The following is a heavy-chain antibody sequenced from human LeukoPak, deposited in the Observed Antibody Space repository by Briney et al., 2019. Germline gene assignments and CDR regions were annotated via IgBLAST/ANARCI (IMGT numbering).Heavy chain of an antibody. Sequence: GGSLRLSCAASGFTFSSYAMSWVHQAPGKGLEWVSAISGSGGSTYYADSVKGRFTISRDNSKNTLYLQMNSLRAEDTAVYYCAKEGGSYYYGSGSHVTDDYWGQGTLVTVSS. CDR1: GFTFSSYA. V-gene: IGHV3-23*01. CDR3: AKEGGSYYYGSGSHVTDDY. CDR2: ISGSGGST. J-gene: IGHJ4*02. D-gene: IGHD3-10*01.